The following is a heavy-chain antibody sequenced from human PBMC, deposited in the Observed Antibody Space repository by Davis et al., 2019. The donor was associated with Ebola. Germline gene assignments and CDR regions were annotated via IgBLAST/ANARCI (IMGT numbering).Heavy chain of an antibody. D-gene: IGHD6-6*01. CDR2: ISSRGSTI. CDR1: GFTFSDYY. J-gene: IGHJ6*02. Sequence: GESLKISCAASGFTFSDYYMSWIRQAPGKGPERVSYISSRGSTIYYADSVNGRFTISRDNAKKSLYLQMNSLRAEDTAVYYCARGSSSTYYYYYGMDVWGQGTTVTVSS. V-gene: IGHV3-11*01. CDR3: ARGSSSTYYYYYGMDV.